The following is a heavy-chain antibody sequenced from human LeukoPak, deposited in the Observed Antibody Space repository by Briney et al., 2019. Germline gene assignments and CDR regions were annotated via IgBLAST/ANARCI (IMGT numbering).Heavy chain of an antibody. CDR3: ARLNIPMGTFDY. J-gene: IGHJ4*02. D-gene: IGHD2-2*02. CDR1: GYTFSDYY. CDR2: INPDSRGT. Sequence: ASVLVSCKASGYTFSDYYMHWVRQAPGQGLEWMGWINPDSRGTNYAQKFQGRVTMTRDTSISTAYMELSRLTSDDTAVYFCARLNIPMGTFDYWGQGTLVTVSS. V-gene: IGHV1-2*02.